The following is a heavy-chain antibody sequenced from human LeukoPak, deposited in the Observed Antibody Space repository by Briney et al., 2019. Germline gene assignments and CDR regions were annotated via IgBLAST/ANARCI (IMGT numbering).Heavy chain of an antibody. D-gene: IGHD6-19*01. J-gene: IGHJ4*02. CDR2: ITWSNGEI. Sequence: GGSLRLSCAASGLTFDVYAVHWVRHAPGKGLEWVSGITWSNGEIAYADSVKGRFTISRDNAKNSLYLQMNSLRTEDTAVYYCAKSLRNGSGWASDYWGQGTLVTVSS. CDR3: AKSLRNGSGWASDY. CDR1: GLTFDVYA. V-gene: IGHV3-9*01.